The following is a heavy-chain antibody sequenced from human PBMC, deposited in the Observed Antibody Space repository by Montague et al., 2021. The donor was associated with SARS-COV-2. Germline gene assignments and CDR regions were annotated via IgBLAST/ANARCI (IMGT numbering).Heavy chain of an antibody. CDR2: VYYSRSS. CDR1: GDSVSHDF. V-gene: IGHV4-59*02. CDR3: VRDPAPSGSGTFYDY. D-gene: IGHD1-26*01. Sequence: SETLSLTCTVSGDSVSHDFWTWIRQPPGKGLEWIGYVYYSRSSSYNPSLTCRVSIAVDTSKNQFSLRLSTVTAADTAIYYCVRDPAPSGSGTFYDYWGQGTLVAVSS. J-gene: IGHJ4*02.